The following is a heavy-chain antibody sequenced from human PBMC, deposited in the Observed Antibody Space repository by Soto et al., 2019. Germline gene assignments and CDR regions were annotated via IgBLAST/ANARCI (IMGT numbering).Heavy chain of an antibody. CDR1: GFTFSSYA. J-gene: IGHJ6*02. CDR2: ISSNGGST. Sequence: PGGSLRLSCSASGFTFSSYAMHWVRQAPGKGLEYVSAISSNGGSTYYADSVKGRFTISRDNSKNTLYLQMSSLRAEDTAVYYCVKDGGTIESGYSYGYYYYGMDVWGQGTTVTVSS. CDR3: VKDGGTIESGYSYGYYYYGMDV. D-gene: IGHD5-18*01. V-gene: IGHV3-64D*08.